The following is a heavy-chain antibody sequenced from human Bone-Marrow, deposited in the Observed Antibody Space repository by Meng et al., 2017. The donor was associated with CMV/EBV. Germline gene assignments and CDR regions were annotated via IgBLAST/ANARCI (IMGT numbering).Heavy chain of an antibody. CDR3: ARGSYYYDSSGYWPGDY. CDR1: GFTIADSG. Sequence: GESLKISCAASGFTIADSGMSWVRQAPGKGLEWVSSISSSSSYIYYADSVKGRFTVSRDNAKNSLYLQMNSLRAEDTAVYYCARGSYYYDSSGYWPGDYWGQGTLVTVSS. V-gene: IGHV3-21*01. CDR2: ISSSSSYI. D-gene: IGHD3-22*01. J-gene: IGHJ4*02.